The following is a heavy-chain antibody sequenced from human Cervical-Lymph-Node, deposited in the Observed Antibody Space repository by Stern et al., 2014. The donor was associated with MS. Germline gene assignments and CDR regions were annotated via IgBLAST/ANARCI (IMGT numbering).Heavy chain of an antibody. CDR2: IYPSDSDT. D-gene: IGHD6-6*01. CDR1: GYSFTSHW. Sequence: EVQLVESGAEVKKPGESLKISCKGSGYSFTSHWIAWVRQMPGKGLEWMGIIYPSDSDTRYSPSFQGQVTISADQSITPASLQWGSLRASDTAMYYCARRVLYRSSYYFDYWGQGTLVTVSS. V-gene: IGHV5-51*03. J-gene: IGHJ4*02. CDR3: ARRVLYRSSYYFDY.